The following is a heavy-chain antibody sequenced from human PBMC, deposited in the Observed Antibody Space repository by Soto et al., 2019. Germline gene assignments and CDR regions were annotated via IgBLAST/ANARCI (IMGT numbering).Heavy chain of an antibody. CDR1: GFTFDSHA. J-gene: IGHJ4*02. Sequence: GGSLRLSCVGSGFTFDSHAMNWVRQAPGKGLECVAGITGSAGSTYYADSVKGRFTISKDNSKNTLYLQMNSLRAEDTAVHYCTKDKADKYDSSVDSWGQGTQVTVSS. D-gene: IGHD3-22*01. CDR3: TKDKADKYDSSVDS. V-gene: IGHV3-23*01. CDR2: ITGSAGST.